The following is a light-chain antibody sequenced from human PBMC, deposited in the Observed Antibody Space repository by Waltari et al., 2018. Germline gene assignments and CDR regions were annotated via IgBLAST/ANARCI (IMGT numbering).Light chain of an antibody. V-gene: IGKV1-6*01. Sequence: ALEMTQSPYSLPASVGDIVTITCRASQGIRNELGWYQQKPGKAPKPLIYAASSLQSGVPSRFSGSGSGTDFPRTISSLQPEDFATYYCLQDHIFPWTFGQGTKVEI. J-gene: IGKJ1*01. CDR1: QGIRNE. CDR2: AAS. CDR3: LQDHIFPWT.